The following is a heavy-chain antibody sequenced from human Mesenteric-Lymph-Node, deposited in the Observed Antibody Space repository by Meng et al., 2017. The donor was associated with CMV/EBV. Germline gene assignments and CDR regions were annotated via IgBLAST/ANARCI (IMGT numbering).Heavy chain of an antibody. D-gene: IGHD3-22*01. Sequence: QTPSLTCAIPGDSISNNLAAWNWCRQSPTSGLEWLGRTYYRSQWYNDYAVSVKDRVAIKPDTSENQFSLPLNSVTPEDTAVYYCVRVYYDTLGYNTARKFYFGMDVWGQGTTVTVSS. J-gene: IGHJ6*02. CDR1: GDSISNNLAA. CDR2: TYYRSQWYN. CDR3: VRVYYDTLGYNTARKFYFGMDV. V-gene: IGHV6-1*01.